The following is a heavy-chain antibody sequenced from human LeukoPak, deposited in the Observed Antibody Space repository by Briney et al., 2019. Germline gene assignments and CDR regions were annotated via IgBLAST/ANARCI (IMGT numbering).Heavy chain of an antibody. CDR2: IYTSGST. D-gene: IGHD3-3*01. V-gene: IGHV4-61*02. J-gene: IGHJ5*02. CDR3: ARDSYYDFWSGPNWFDP. Sequence: PSETLSLTCTVSGGSISSGSYYWSWIRQPAGKGLEWIGRIYTSGSTNYNPSLKSRVTISVDTSKNQFSLKLSSVTAADTAVYYCARDSYYDFWSGPNWFDPWSQGTLVTVSS. CDR1: GGSISSGSYY.